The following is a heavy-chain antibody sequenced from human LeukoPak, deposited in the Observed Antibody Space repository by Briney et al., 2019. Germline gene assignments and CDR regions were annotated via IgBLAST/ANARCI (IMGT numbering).Heavy chain of an antibody. CDR1: GGSISSYY. J-gene: IGHJ4*02. V-gene: IGHV4-4*07. Sequence: SETLSLTSTVSGGSISSYYWSWIRQPAGKGLEWIGRIYTSGSTNYNPSLKSRVTMSVDTSKNQFSLKLSSVTAADTAVYYCARGAYYYGSGSKIFDYWGQGTLVTVSS. CDR3: ARGAYYYGSGSKIFDY. CDR2: IYTSGST. D-gene: IGHD3-10*01.